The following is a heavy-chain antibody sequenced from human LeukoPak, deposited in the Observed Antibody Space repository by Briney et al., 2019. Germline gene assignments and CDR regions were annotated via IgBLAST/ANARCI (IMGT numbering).Heavy chain of an antibody. CDR2: IVSNGDST. Sequence: PGGSLRLSCSASGFTFSRYGMHWVRQAPGKGLEYVSAIVSNGDSTYYADSVKGRFTISRDNAKNSLYLQMNSLRAEDTAVYYCARDTYDILTGYYKWAFDIWGQGTMVTVSS. V-gene: IGHV3-64*04. CDR1: GFTFSRYG. D-gene: IGHD3-9*01. CDR3: ARDTYDILTGYYKWAFDI. J-gene: IGHJ3*02.